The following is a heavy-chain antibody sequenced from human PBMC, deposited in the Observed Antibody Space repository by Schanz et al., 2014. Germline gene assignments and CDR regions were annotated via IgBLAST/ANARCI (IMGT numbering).Heavy chain of an antibody. CDR1: GYTFISYF. J-gene: IGHJ4*02. Sequence: QVQLVPSGAEVKKPGASVKVSCQASGYTFISYFIHWVRQAPGQGLEWMGRISPSSGGTNYAQNFQGRVTMTKDTSINTVYMELSTLTSDDSAVYYCARDRDQWDGNYLDYWGQGTLVTVSS. V-gene: IGHV1-2*06. CDR2: ISPSSGGT. CDR3: ARDRDQWDGNYLDY. D-gene: IGHD1-26*01.